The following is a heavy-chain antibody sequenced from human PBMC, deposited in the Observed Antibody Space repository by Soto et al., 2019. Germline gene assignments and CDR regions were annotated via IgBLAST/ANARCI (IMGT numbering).Heavy chain of an antibody. CDR2: IIPIFGTP. CDR1: GGTFSTSL. Sequence: QVQLVQSGAEVKKPGSSVKVSCKASGGTFSTSLISWVRQAPGQGLEWMGGIIPIFGTPNYAQKFPGRVTLTADESTSTVSMELTSLRSEDTAMYYCARRYTDSADHSYYLDPWGQGTQVTVPS. D-gene: IGHD3-22*01. J-gene: IGHJ5*02. CDR3: ARRYTDSADHSYYLDP. V-gene: IGHV1-69*01.